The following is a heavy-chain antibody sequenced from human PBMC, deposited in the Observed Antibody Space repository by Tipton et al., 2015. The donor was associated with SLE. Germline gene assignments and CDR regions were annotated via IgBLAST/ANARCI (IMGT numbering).Heavy chain of an antibody. V-gene: IGHV1-8*02. J-gene: IGHJ5*02. Sequence: VQLVQSGAEVKKPGASVKVSCKASGYTFTSYDINWVRQATGQGLEWMGWMNPNSGNTGYAQKFQGRVTMTGNTSINTAYMELSRLKSEDTAVYYCARAGGSCCNWLDPWGQGTLVTVSS. CDR3: ARAGGSCCNWLDP. CDR2: MNPNSGNT. D-gene: IGHD2-15*01. CDR1: GYTFTSYD.